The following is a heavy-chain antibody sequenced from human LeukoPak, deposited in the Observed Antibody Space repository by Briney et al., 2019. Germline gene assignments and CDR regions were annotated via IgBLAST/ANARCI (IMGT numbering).Heavy chain of an antibody. Sequence: GRSLRLSCAASGFTFSSYSMNWVRQAPGKGLEWVSSISSSSSYIYYADSVKGRFTISRDNAKNSLYLQMNSLRAEDTAVYYCARDPLYDFWSGYSNSYYFDYWGQGTLVTVSS. CDR1: GFTFSSYS. CDR2: ISSSSSYI. J-gene: IGHJ4*02. V-gene: IGHV3-21*01. D-gene: IGHD3-3*01. CDR3: ARDPLYDFWSGYSNSYYFDY.